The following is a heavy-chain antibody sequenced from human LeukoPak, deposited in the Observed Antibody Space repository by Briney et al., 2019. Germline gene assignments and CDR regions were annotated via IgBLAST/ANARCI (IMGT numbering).Heavy chain of an antibody. J-gene: IGHJ4*02. CDR3: ARGGVAVPAAIQIYYFDY. CDR1: GFTFSSYW. Sequence: GGSLRLSCVASGFTFSSYWMTWVRQAPGKGLEWVSFISSSSSYIWYADSVKGRFTISRDNAKNSLYLQMNSLRAEDTAVYYCARGGVAVPAAIQIYYFDYWGQGTLVTVSS. V-gene: IGHV3-21*01. CDR2: ISSSSSYI. D-gene: IGHD2-2*01.